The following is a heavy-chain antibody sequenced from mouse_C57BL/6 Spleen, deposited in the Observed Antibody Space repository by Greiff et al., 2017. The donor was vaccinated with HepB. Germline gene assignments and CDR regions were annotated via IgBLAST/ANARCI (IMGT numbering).Heavy chain of an antibody. CDR2: ISYDGSN. J-gene: IGHJ3*01. CDR3: ARVVYDYAEAWFAY. V-gene: IGHV3-6*01. D-gene: IGHD2-4*01. CDR1: GYSITSGYY. Sequence: EVKLQESGPGLVKPSQSLSLTCSVTGYSITSGYYWNWIRQFPGNKLEWMGYISYDGSNNYNPSLKNRISITRDTSKNQFFLKLNSVTTEDTATYDCARVVYDYAEAWFAYWGQGTLVTVSA.